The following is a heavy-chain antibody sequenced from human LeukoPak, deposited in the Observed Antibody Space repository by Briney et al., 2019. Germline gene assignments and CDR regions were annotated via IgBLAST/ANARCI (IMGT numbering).Heavy chain of an antibody. CDR2: ISYDGSNK. V-gene: IGHV3-30-3*01. D-gene: IGHD5-18*01. Sequence: QSGGSLRLSCAASGFTFSSYAMYWVRQAPGKGLEWVAVISYDGSNKYYADSVKGRFTISRDNSKNTLYLQMNSLRAEDTAVYYCARDAPDTAMVSVLDYWGQGTLVTVSS. CDR1: GFTFSSYA. J-gene: IGHJ4*02. CDR3: ARDAPDTAMVSVLDY.